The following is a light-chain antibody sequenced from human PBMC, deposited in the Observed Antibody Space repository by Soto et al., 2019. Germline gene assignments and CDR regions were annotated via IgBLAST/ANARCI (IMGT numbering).Light chain of an antibody. CDR1: SADVGSYNL. CDR3: CSSAGSSFLEGV. Sequence: QSVLTQPASVSGSPGQSITISCAGTSADVGSYNLVSWYQHHPGKAPELMIYEVTKRPSGVSHRFSGSRSGNTASLTISGLRVGDEADYFCCSSAGSSFLEGVFGGGTQLTVL. J-gene: IGLJ3*02. V-gene: IGLV2-23*02. CDR2: EVT.